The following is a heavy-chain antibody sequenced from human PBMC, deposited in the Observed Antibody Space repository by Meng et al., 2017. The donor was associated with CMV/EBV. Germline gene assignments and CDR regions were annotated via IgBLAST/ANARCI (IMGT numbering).Heavy chain of an antibody. Sequence: SVQVSCKASGGTFSSYPISWVRQAPGQGLEWMGRIIPILGIANYAQKFQGRVTITADKSTSTAYMELSSLRSEDTAVYYCARGPSSIAARQYYYYGMDVWGQGTTVTVSS. CDR1: GGTFSSYP. J-gene: IGHJ6*02. CDR2: IIPILGIA. V-gene: IGHV1-69*04. D-gene: IGHD6-6*01. CDR3: ARGPSSIAARQYYYYGMDV.